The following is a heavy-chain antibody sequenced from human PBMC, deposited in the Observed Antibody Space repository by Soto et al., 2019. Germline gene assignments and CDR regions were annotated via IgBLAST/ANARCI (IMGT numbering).Heavy chain of an antibody. CDR2: ISNNDGVT. J-gene: IGHJ4*02. V-gene: IGHV3-74*01. CDR3: TTVFDF. CDR1: GFTLSNTW. Sequence: GGSLRLSCAASGFTLSNTWMHWVRQAPGEGLVWVSRISNNDGVTSYADSVKGRFTISRDDAKNTLYLQMNSLRVEDTAVYFCTTVFDFWGQGALVTVSS.